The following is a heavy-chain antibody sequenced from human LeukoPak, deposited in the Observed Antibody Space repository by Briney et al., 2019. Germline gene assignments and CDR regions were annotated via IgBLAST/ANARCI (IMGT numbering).Heavy chain of an antibody. CDR3: ARGTGAGGTRGAFDI. CDR2: ISDGSSFI. Sequence: PGGSLRLSCAASGFTFSSYSMNWVRQAPGKGLEWVSSISDGSSFIYYADSVKGRFTVSRDNAKNSLYLQINSLRAEDTAVYYCARGTGAGGTRGAFDIWGQGTMVTVSS. J-gene: IGHJ3*02. D-gene: IGHD6-13*01. CDR1: GFTFSSYS. V-gene: IGHV3-21*01.